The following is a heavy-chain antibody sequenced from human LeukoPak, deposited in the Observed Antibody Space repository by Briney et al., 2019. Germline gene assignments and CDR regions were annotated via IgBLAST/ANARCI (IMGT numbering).Heavy chain of an antibody. J-gene: IGHJ4*02. CDR3: GGTFAGVIAFDY. CDR2: ISSSSSYI. Sequence: PGGSLRLSCAASGFTFSSYSMNWVRQAPGKGLEWVSSISSSSSYIYYADSVKGRFTISRDNAKNSLYLQMNSLRAEDTAVYYCGGTFAGVIAFDYWGQGTLVTVSS. V-gene: IGHV3-21*01. CDR1: GFTFSSYS. D-gene: IGHD3-16*02.